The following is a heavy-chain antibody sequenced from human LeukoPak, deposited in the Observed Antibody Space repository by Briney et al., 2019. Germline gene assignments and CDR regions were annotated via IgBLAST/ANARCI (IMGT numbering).Heavy chain of an antibody. J-gene: IGHJ1*01. CDR3: ARSSGGSYYGYFQH. D-gene: IGHD1-26*01. CDR2: ISANNGDT. CDR1: GYSFTSYG. Sequence: ASVKVSCKASGYSFTSYGITWVRQAPGQGLEWMGWISANNGDTDYAQKFQGRVTMTTDTSTSTVQMELRSLRSEDTAVYYCARSSGGSYYGYFQHWGQGTLVTVSS. V-gene: IGHV1-18*01.